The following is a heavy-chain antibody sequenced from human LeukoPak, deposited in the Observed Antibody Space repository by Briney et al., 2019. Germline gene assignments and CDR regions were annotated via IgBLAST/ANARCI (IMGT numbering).Heavy chain of an antibody. D-gene: IGHD1-26*01. J-gene: IGHJ6*03. CDR3: ARAGAPLSYYFMDV. CDR1: GFTFSIYW. Sequence: QPGGSLRLSCAASGFTFSIYWMHWVRQAPRKELVWVSRINSDGSSTSYADSVKGRFTISRDNAKNTLYLQMSSLRAEDTAVYYCARAGAPLSYYFMDVWGKGTTVTVSS. V-gene: IGHV3-74*01. CDR2: INSDGSST.